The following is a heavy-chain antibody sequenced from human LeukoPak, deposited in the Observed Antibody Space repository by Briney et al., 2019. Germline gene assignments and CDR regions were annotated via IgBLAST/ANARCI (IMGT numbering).Heavy chain of an antibody. D-gene: IGHD3-10*01. J-gene: IGHJ4*02. Sequence: SETLSLTCTVSGGSISSYYWSWIRQPPGKGLEWIGEINHSGSTNYNPSLKSRVTISVDTSKNQFSLKLSSVTAADTAVYYCASKGDQGGYWGQGTLVTVSS. V-gene: IGHV4-34*01. CDR3: ASKGDQGGY. CDR2: INHSGST. CDR1: GGSISSYY.